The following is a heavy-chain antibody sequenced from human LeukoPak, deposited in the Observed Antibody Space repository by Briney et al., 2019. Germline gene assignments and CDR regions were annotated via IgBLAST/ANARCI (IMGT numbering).Heavy chain of an antibody. V-gene: IGHV3-30*18. CDR2: ISYDGSNK. Sequence: GRSLRLSCAASGFTFSSYGMHWVRQAPGKGLEWVAVISYDGSNKYYADSVKGRFTISRDNSKNTLYLQMNSLRAEDTAVYYCAKDQDDHGDLQTLDYWGQGTLVTVSS. J-gene: IGHJ4*02. D-gene: IGHD4-17*01. CDR3: AKDQDDHGDLQTLDY. CDR1: GFTFSSYG.